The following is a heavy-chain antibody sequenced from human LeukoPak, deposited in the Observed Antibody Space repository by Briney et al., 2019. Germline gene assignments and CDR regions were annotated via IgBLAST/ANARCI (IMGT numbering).Heavy chain of an antibody. Sequence: SETLSLTCAVYGGSFSGYYWSWIRQPPGKGLEWIGEINHSGSTNYNPSLKSRVTISVDTSKNQFSLKLSSVTAADTAVYYCARVGEGGPWFVPWGQGTLVTVSS. CDR3: ARVGEGGPWFVP. J-gene: IGHJ5*02. CDR1: GGSFSGYY. CDR2: INHSGST. D-gene: IGHD3-10*01. V-gene: IGHV4-34*01.